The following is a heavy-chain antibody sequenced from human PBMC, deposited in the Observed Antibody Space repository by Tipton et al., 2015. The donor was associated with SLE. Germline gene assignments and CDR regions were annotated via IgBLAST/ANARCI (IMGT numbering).Heavy chain of an antibody. J-gene: IGHJ3*02. CDR3: ATSISSSWWGGAAFDI. CDR1: GGSVSSSSYY. D-gene: IGHD6-13*01. Sequence: TLSLTCTVSGGSVSSSSYYWGWIRQPPGKGLEWIGSMYYSGSTYYNPALKSRVTISEDTSKNQFSLKLSSVTAADTAVYYCATSISSSWWGGAAFDIWGQGTMVTVSS. V-gene: IGHV4-39*07. CDR2: MYYSGST.